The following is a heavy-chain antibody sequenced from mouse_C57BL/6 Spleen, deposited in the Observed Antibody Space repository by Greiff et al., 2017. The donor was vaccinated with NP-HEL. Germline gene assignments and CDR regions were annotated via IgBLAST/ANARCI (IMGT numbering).Heavy chain of an antibody. J-gene: IGHJ2*01. Sequence: QVQLKESGPELVKPGASVKISCKASGYAFSSSWMNWVKQRPGKGLEWIGRIYPGDGDTNYNGKFKGKATLTADKSYSTAYMQLSSLTSEDSAVYFCARGLYFDYWGQGTTLTVSS. CDR2: IYPGDGDT. V-gene: IGHV1-82*01. CDR1: GYAFSSSW. CDR3: ARGLYFDY.